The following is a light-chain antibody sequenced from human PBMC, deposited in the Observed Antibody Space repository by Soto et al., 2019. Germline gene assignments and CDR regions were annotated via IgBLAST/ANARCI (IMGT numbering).Light chain of an antibody. CDR3: SSYAGSINFVV. J-gene: IGLJ2*01. CDR1: RSDVGGHNY. V-gene: IGLV2-8*01. CDR2: EVS. Sequence: QSALTQPPSASGSPGQSVTISCPGPRSDVGGHNYVSWYQQYPGKAPKLMIYEVSKRPSGVPDRFSGSKSGNTASLTVSGLQAEDEADYYCSSYAGSINFVVLGGGTKLTVL.